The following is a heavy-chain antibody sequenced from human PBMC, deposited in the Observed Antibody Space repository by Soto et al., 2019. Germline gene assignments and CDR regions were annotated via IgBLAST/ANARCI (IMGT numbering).Heavy chain of an antibody. V-gene: IGHV3-48*02. Sequence: EVQLVESGGGLVQPGGSLRLSCVASGLIFSSYNMNWVRQAPGKGLEWVSYISSGGSNIYYADSVRGRFTISRDNAKNSLDLEMNSLRDEDTAVYYCARELYGWFDPWGQGTLVTVSS. CDR1: GLIFSSYN. CDR2: ISSGGSNI. J-gene: IGHJ5*02. D-gene: IGHD3-16*02. CDR3: ARELYGWFDP.